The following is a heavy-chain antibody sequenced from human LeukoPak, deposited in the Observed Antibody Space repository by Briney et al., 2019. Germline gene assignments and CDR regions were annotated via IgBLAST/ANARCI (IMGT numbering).Heavy chain of an antibody. D-gene: IGHD2-15*01. CDR3: ARGLRYCSGGSCFRPRTNWFDP. J-gene: IGHJ5*02. V-gene: IGHV4-34*01. Sequence: SETLSLTCAVYGGSFSGYYWSWIRQPPGKGLEWIGEINHSGSTNYNPSLKSRVTISVDTSKNQFSLKLSSVTAADTAVYYCARGLRYCSGGSCFRPRTNWFDPWGQGTLVTVSS. CDR1: GGSFSGYY. CDR2: INHSGST.